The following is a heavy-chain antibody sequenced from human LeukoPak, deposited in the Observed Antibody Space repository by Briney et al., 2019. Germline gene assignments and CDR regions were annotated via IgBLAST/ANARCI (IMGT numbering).Heavy chain of an antibody. Sequence: SVKVSCKASGGTFSSYAISWVRQAPRQGLEWMGGIIPIFGTANYAQKFQGRVTITADESTSTAYMELSSLRSEDTAVYYCARQGLGHKYYFDYWGQGTLVTVSS. J-gene: IGHJ4*02. CDR1: GGTFSSYA. CDR2: IIPIFGTA. V-gene: IGHV1-69*13. CDR3: ARQGLGHKYYFDY. D-gene: IGHD6-25*01.